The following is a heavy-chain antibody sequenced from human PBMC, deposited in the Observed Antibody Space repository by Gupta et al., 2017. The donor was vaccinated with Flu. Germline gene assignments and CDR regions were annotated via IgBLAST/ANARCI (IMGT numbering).Heavy chain of an antibody. J-gene: IGHJ4*02. CDR2: IRSKPNNYAT. CDR1: A. Sequence: AMHWVRQASGKGLEWVGRIRSKPNNYATSYAASVKGRFTVSRDDSENTAYLQMNSLKTEDTAVYYCTRGYGSSTNCYWGTDWGQGTLVTVS. V-gene: IGHV3-73*01. CDR3: TRGYGSSTNCYWGTD. D-gene: IGHD2-2*01.